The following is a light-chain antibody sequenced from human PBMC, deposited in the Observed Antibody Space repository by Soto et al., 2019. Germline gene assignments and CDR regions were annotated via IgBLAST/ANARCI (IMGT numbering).Light chain of an antibody. CDR1: QSLSSW. V-gene: IGKV1-5*01. J-gene: IGKJ1*01. CDR2: DAS. Sequence: DIQMTQSPSTLSASVGDRVTITCRASQSLSSWLAWYQQKPGKAPNLLIYDASSLESGVPSRFSGGGSGTEFTLTISSLQPDDFATYYCQQYNTYVWTFGQGTKVEIK. CDR3: QQYNTYVWT.